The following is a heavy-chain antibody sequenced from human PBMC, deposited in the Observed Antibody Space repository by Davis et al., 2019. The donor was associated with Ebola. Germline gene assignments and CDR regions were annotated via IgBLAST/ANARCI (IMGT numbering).Heavy chain of an antibody. CDR3: ARETGASIRGSYGLDV. CDR1: GFTFTSYA. CDR2: ISDSGGTT. D-gene: IGHD5-12*01. Sequence: GGSLRLSCAASGFTFTSYAMNWVRQAPGKGLEWVSVISDSGGTTYYADSVKGRFTISRDNSKNTLYLQMNSLRGEDTAVYFCARETGASIRGSYGLDVWGQGTAVTVSS. J-gene: IGHJ6*02. V-gene: IGHV3-23*01.